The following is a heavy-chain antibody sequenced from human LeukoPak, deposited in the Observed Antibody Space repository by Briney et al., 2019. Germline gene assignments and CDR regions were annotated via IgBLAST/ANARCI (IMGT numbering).Heavy chain of an antibody. CDR1: GFTFSSYT. V-gene: IGHV3-43*01. CDR3: AKDTDDAFDI. CDR2: ISWDGGST. Sequence: GGSLRLSCAASGFTFSSYTMHWVRQAPGKGLEWVSLISWDGGSTYYADSVKGRFTISRDNSKNSLYLQMNSLRTEDTALYYCAKDTDDAFDIWGQGTMVTVSS. J-gene: IGHJ3*02.